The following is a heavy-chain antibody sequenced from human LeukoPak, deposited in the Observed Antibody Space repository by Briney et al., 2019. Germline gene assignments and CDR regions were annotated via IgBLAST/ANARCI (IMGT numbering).Heavy chain of an antibody. J-gene: IGHJ4*02. D-gene: IGHD6-6*01. CDR2: ISSNGGST. V-gene: IGHV3-64*01. CDR3: ARGGSIAARPIGY. CDR1: GFTFSSYA. Sequence: GGSLRLSCAASGFTFSSYAMHWVRQAPGKGLEYVSAISSNGGSTYYANSVKGRFTISRDNSKNTLFLQMGSLRAEDMAVYYCARGGSIAARPIGYWGQGTLVTVSS.